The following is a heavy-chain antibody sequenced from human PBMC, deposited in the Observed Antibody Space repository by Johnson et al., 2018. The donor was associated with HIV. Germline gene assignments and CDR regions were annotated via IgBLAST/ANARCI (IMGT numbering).Heavy chain of an antibody. CDR1: GFTFSSYW. CDR3: ARGVHSVWAAFDI. CDR2: IKQDGSEK. V-gene: IGHV3-7*05. Sequence: DVQVVESGGGLVQPGGSLRLSCAASGFTFSSYWMSWVRQAPGKGLEWVANIKQDGSEKYYVDSVKGRFTISRDNAKNSLYLQMNSLRAEDTAVYYCARGVHSVWAAFDIWGQGTMVTVSS. D-gene: IGHD2-21*01. J-gene: IGHJ3*02.